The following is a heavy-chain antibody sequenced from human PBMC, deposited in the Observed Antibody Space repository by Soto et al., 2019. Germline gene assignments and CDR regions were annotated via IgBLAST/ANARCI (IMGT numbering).Heavy chain of an antibody. CDR2: VYYGGST. J-gene: IGHJ6*02. CDR3: AGGDYYHSSGYYFYYYTMDV. CDR1: GVSISSSIYY. D-gene: IGHD3-22*01. V-gene: IGHV4-39*01. Sequence: SETLSLTCPVSGVSISSSIYYWGWIRQPPGKGLEWIGNVYYGGSTYYNPSLKSRVTISVETSKSQFSLKLSSVTAADTAVYYCAGGDYYHSSGYYFYYYTMDVWGQGTTVTVSS.